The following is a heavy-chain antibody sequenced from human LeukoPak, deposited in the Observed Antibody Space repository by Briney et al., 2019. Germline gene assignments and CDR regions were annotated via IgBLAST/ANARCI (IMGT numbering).Heavy chain of an antibody. CDR3: ARDRFCGGANCYELIYGMDV. CDR1: GFSLNSYA. V-gene: IGHV3-33*01. Sequence: PGGSLRLSCGASGFSLNSYAIHWVRQAPGKGLEWVAVIWSDGSRKYYADSVKGRFTISRDNAKNTLYLQMNSLGAEDTAVYYCARDRFCGGANCYELIYGMDVWGQGTTVTV. J-gene: IGHJ6*02. CDR2: IWSDGSRK. D-gene: IGHD2-21*01.